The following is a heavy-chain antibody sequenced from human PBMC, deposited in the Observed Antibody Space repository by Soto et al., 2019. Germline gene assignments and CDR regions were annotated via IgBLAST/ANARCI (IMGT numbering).Heavy chain of an antibody. CDR1: GFSLSASGRG. V-gene: IGHV2-5*01. D-gene: IGHD4-17*01. CDR3: AHRGYGDYPRDNWFDP. CDR2: IYWNDDE. Sequence: QITLKESGPTLVKPTQTLTLTCSFSGFSLSASGRGVGWIRQPPGKALECLALIYWNDDERYSPSLKNRLTITKDASKNQVVLTMTNMDPVDTATYYCAHRGYGDYPRDNWFDPWGQGTLVTVSS. J-gene: IGHJ5*02.